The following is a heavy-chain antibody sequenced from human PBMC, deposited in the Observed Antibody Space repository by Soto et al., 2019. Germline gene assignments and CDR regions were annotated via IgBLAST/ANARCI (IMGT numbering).Heavy chain of an antibody. D-gene: IGHD6-13*01. CDR2: ISYSGSSI. Sequence: SETLSLTCAVSGGSINLYYWSWLRQPPGKGLEWVASISYSGSSINYSPSLKSRLTISVDTSNNQFSLKVNSVTASDTAVYYCARRQAGASRHWFAS. V-gene: IGHV4-59*08. CDR1: GGSINLYY. J-gene: IGHJ5*01. CDR3: ARRQAGASRHWFAS.